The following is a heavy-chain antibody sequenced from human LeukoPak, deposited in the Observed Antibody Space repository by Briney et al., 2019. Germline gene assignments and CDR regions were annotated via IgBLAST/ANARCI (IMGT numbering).Heavy chain of an antibody. Sequence: GESLRLSCTASGFIFSNFWMGWVRQAPGKGLEWVANIKQDETEKFYLGSVKGRFTISRDNAKNSLYLQMNSLRAEDTAVYYCVRDLGGRSGHWGQGTLVTVSS. CDR2: IKQDETEK. D-gene: IGHD1-26*01. CDR3: VRDLGGRSGH. V-gene: IGHV3-7*01. J-gene: IGHJ4*02. CDR1: GFIFSNFW.